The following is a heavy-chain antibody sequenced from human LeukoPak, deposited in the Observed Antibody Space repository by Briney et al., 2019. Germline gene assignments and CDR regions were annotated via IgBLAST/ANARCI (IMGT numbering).Heavy chain of an antibody. D-gene: IGHD3-22*01. CDR1: GITLSNYG. CDR3: AKRGVVIRVILVGFHKEAYYFDA. J-gene: IGHJ4*02. CDR2: ISGSGGGT. Sequence: GGSLRLSCAVSGITLSNYGMSWVRQAPGKGLEWVAGISGSGGGTVYADSVKGRFTISRDNRKNTLYLQMNSLRADDTAVYFCAKRGVVIRVILVGFHKEAYYFDAWGQGALATVSP. V-gene: IGHV3-23*01.